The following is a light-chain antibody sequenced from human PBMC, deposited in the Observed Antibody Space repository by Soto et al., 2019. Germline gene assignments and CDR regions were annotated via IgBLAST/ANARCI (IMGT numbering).Light chain of an antibody. CDR2: DVS. V-gene: IGLV2-14*01. CDR1: SSDVGGYNY. CDR3: SSYTSNSTLV. Sequence: QSVLTQPASVSWSPGQSITISCTGTSSDVGGYNYVSWYQQHPGKAPKLMIYDVSNRPSGVSNRFSGSKSGNTASLTISGLQAEDEADYYCSSYTSNSTLVFGTGTKVTVL. J-gene: IGLJ1*01.